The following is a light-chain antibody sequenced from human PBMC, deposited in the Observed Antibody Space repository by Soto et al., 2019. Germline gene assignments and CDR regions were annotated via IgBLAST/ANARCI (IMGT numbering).Light chain of an antibody. V-gene: IGLV1-47*01. CDR1: SSNIGTDD. CDR3: AAWDATLSGYV. CDR2: KNN. Sequence: QSVLTQPASASGTPGQRVTISCSGSSSNIGTDDVFWYLQFPGTAPKLLIYKNNQRPSGVSDRFSGSKSGTSASLAISGLRSEDEADYYCAAWDATLSGYVFGTGTKVTVL. J-gene: IGLJ1*01.